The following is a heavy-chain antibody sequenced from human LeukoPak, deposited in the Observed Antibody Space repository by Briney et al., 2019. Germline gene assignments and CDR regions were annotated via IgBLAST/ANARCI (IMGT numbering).Heavy chain of an antibody. CDR3: AYGWGSFPYFGMEL. D-gene: IGHD3-10*01. CDR1: GYTFTSYG. J-gene: IGHJ6*04. V-gene: IGHV1-18*04. CDR2: ISAYNGNT. Sequence: ASVKVSCTASGYTFTSYGISWVRQAPGQGLEWVGWISAYNGNTNYAQNLQGRVTMTTDTSTSTAETELRSLRSDDTAVFYCAYGWGSFPYFGMELWGKGNTGTRSP.